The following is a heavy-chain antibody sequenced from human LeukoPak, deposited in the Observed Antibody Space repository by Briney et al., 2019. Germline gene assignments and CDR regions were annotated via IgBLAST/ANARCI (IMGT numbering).Heavy chain of an antibody. V-gene: IGHV3-7*01. CDR2: IKQDGSER. CDR1: GFTFSIYW. D-gene: IGHD6-13*01. CDR3: TREAAAGIDY. Sequence: SGGSLRLSCAASGFTFSIYWMSSVRQAPGKGLEWVANIKQDGSERYYLDSVKGRFTISRDNAKNSLYVQMNSLRAEDTAVYFCTREAAAGIDYWGQGTLVTASS. J-gene: IGHJ4*02.